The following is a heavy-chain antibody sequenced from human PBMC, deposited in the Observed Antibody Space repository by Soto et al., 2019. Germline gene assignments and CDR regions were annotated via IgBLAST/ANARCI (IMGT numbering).Heavy chain of an antibody. Sequence: PGGSLRLSCTASGFTFNTYAMSWVRQAPGKGLEWVSTLSGSGGSTYYADSVKGRFTISRDNSKNTLYLQMNSLRAEDTAVYYCAKDTVPVATPWFDPWGQGTLVTVSS. J-gene: IGHJ5*02. CDR2: LSGSGGST. CDR3: AKDTVPVATPWFDP. CDR1: GFTFNTYA. V-gene: IGHV3-23*01. D-gene: IGHD2-2*01.